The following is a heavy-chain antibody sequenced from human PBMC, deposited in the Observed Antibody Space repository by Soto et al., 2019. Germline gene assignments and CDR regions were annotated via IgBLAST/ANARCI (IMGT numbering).Heavy chain of an antibody. J-gene: IGHJ6*02. CDR2: LSVGNGDT. V-gene: IGHV1-3*01. D-gene: IGHD2-15*01. Sequence: AASVKVSCKASGDTRTDFSMHWVRQAPGQRREWMGWLSVGNGDTKYSQKFQGRVTITRDTSARTAYMELSNLRSEDTAVYYCATSEGDCGGGSCYNYFYYYGMDVWGQGXTVTVSS. CDR1: GDTRTDFS. CDR3: ATSEGDCGGGSCYNYFYYYGMDV.